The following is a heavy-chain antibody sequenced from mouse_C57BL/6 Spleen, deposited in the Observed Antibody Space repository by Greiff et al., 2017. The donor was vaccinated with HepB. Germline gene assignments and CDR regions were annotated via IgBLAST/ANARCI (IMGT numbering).Heavy chain of an antibody. CDR1: GYTFTDHT. CDR2: IYPRDGST. Sequence: QVQLQQSDAELVKPGASVKISCKVSGYTFTDHTIHWMKQRPEQGLEWIGYIYPRDGSTKYNEKFKGKATLTADKSSSTAYMQLNSLTSEDSAVYLCARPFYHGRSPFYCDHWGRDNTLTVSS. J-gene: IGHJ2*01. CDR3: ARPFYHGRSPFYCDH. V-gene: IGHV1-78*01.